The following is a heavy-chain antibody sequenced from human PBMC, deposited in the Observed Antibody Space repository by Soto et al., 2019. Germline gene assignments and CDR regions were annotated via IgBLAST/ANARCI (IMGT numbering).Heavy chain of an antibody. V-gene: IGHV1-18*01. J-gene: IGHJ4*02. CDR1: GYTFTSYG. CDR2: ISAYNGNT. CDR3: ARDQIRRFGGVIVIDY. D-gene: IGHD3-16*02. Sequence: QVQLVQSGAEVKKPGASVKVSCKASGYTFTSYGISWVRQAPGQGLERMGWISAYNGNTNYEQKLQGRVNMTTGTSTSTAYMELRSLRSDDTAVYYCARDQIRRFGGVIVIDYWGQGTLVTVSS.